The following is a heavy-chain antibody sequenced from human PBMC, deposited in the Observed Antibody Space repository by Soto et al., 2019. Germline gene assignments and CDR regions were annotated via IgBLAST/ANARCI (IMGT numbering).Heavy chain of an antibody. Sequence: GESLKISCKCSGYNFTTSWIGWVRQIPGKGLEWMGIIYPHDSGTRYSPSFKGQVTISADKSINTAYLQWTSLKASDTAIYYCARHDGGRFYYYYGMDIWGQGTAVTVSS. CDR2: IYPHDSGT. J-gene: IGHJ6*02. V-gene: IGHV5-51*01. D-gene: IGHD3-16*01. CDR3: ARHDGGRFYYYYGMDI. CDR1: GYNFTTSW.